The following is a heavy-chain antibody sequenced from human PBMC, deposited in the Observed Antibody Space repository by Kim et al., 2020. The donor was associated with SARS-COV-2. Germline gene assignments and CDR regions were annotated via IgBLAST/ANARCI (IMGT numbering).Heavy chain of an antibody. CDR3: ARERLYSGYAWDY. Sequence: YSQKFQGRVPLTGDPSASTAYMGLSSLRSEDTAVYYCARERLYSGYAWDYWGQGTLVTVSS. J-gene: IGHJ4*02. D-gene: IGHD5-12*01. V-gene: IGHV1-3*01.